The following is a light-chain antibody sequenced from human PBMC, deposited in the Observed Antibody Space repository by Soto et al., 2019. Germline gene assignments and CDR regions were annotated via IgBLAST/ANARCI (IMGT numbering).Light chain of an antibody. CDR2: KAS. V-gene: IGKV1-5*03. CDR1: QNIEAW. CDR3: QQYRSVPYT. J-gene: IGKJ2*01. Sequence: DIQMTQSPATLSASLGERVTMTCRASQNIEAWLAWYQQKPGKAPKLLIYKASILEIGVPSHFRGSGSGTEFTLTISSLQPDDFALYYCQQYRSVPYTFGQGTRLEI.